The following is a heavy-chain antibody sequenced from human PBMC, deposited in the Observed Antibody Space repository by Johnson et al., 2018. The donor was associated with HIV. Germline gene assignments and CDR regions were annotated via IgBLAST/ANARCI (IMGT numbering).Heavy chain of an antibody. D-gene: IGHD2-8*01. CDR3: SKGLVYADPDDAFDI. Sequence: VQLVESGGGVVQPGGSLRLSCAASGFTFSSYGMHWVRQAPGKGLEWVAFIRYDGSNKYYADSVKGRFTISRDNSKNTLYLQMNSLRAEDTAGYYCSKGLVYADPDDAFDIWGQGTMVTVSS. CDR2: IRYDGSNK. V-gene: IGHV3-30*02. J-gene: IGHJ3*02. CDR1: GFTFSSYG.